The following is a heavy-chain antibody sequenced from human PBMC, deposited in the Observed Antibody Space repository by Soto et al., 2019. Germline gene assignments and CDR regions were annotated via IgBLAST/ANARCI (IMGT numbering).Heavy chain of an antibody. D-gene: IGHD3-10*01. J-gene: IGHJ6*03. Sequence: GGSLRLSCAASGFTFSSYAMSWVRQAPGKGLEWVSAISGSGGSTYYADSVKGRFTISRDNSKNTLYLQMNSLRAEDTAAYYCAKDSMVRGVIDLYYMDVWGKGTTVTVSS. CDR3: AKDSMVRGVIDLYYMDV. CDR2: ISGSGGST. CDR1: GFTFSSYA. V-gene: IGHV3-23*01.